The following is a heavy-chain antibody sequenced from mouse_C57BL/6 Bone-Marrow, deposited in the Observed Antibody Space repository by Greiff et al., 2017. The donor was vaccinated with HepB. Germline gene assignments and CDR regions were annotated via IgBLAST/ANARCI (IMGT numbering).Heavy chain of an antibody. Sequence: DVKLQESGTVLARPGASVKMSCKTSGYTFTSYWMHWVKQRPGQGLEWIGAIYPGNSDTSYNQKFKGKAKLTAVTSASTAYMELSSLTNEDSAVYYCTRYAVVAPSYAMDYWGQGTSVTVSS. V-gene: IGHV1-5*01. J-gene: IGHJ4*01. CDR1: GYTFTSYW. D-gene: IGHD1-1*01. CDR3: TRYAVVAPSYAMDY. CDR2: IYPGNSDT.